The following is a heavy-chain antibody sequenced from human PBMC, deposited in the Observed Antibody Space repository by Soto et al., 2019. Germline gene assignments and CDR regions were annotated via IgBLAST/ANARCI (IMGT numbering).Heavy chain of an antibody. CDR2: IKSKGDTT. CDR3: VKDRSIAVAEVYYFDY. D-gene: IGHD6-19*01. Sequence: PGGALRLFCSAFGFTFSDYGMHWVRQAPGKGLEFVSAIKSKGDTTYYADSVRGRFTISRDNSKNKLYLQMSSLRGDDTAVYYCVKDRSIAVAEVYYFDYWCPANLLTVSS. V-gene: IGHV3-64D*06. CDR1: GFTFSDYG. J-gene: IGHJ4*02.